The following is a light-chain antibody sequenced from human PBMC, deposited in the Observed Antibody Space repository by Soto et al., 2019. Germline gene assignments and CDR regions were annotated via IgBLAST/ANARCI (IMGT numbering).Light chain of an antibody. J-gene: IGKJ5*01. V-gene: IGKV1-39*01. Sequence: DNQMTQCPSSLFPSVVARGTRTFRATQSISSYLNWYEQKTGKXXKXXIYAASSLQSGVPSRFSVTVSGTDLTINLCSLKPEDGATYYGQQRYSTPITFSQGTRLDIK. CDR3: QQRYSTPIT. CDR2: AAS. CDR1: QSISSY.